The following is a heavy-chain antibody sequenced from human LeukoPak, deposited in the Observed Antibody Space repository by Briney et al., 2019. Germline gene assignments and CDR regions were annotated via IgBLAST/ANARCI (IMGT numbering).Heavy chain of an antibody. CDR3: ARVGARLGAFDI. J-gene: IGHJ3*02. Sequence: GGSLRLSCAASGFTFSSYWMHWVRQAPEKGLVWVSRIKSDGSSTSYADSVKGRFTSSRDNAKNTLYLQMNSLRAEDTAVYYCARVGARLGAFDIWGQGTMVTVSS. D-gene: IGHD6-25*01. CDR2: IKSDGSST. V-gene: IGHV3-74*01. CDR1: GFTFSSYW.